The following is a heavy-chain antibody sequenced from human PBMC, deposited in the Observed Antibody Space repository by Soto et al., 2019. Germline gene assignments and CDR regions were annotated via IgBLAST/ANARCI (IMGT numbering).Heavy chain of an antibody. D-gene: IGHD6-19*01. CDR1: GFTFSSYS. J-gene: IGHJ4*02. Sequence: GGFLRLSCTASGFTFSSYSMNWVRQAPGKGLEWVSSISSSSSYIYYADSVRGRFTISRDNAKNSLYLQMNSLRAEDTAVYYCARDRSASLRIAVAADYWGQGTLVTVSS. CDR3: ARDRSASLRIAVAADY. CDR2: ISSSSSYI. V-gene: IGHV3-21*01.